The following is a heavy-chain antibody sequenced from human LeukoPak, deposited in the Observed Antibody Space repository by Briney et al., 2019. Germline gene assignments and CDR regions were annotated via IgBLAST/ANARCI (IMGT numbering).Heavy chain of an antibody. CDR3: ARGLASGYPPIPFDY. V-gene: IGHV4-59*12. CDR1: GGSIISYY. J-gene: IGHJ4*02. Sequence: SETLSLTCTISGGSIISYYWSWIRQPPGKGLEWIGYIYYSGSTNYNPSLKSRVTISVDTSKNEFSLNLTSVTAADTAIYYCARGLASGYPPIPFDYWGQGTLVTVSS. D-gene: IGHD3-3*01. CDR2: IYYSGST.